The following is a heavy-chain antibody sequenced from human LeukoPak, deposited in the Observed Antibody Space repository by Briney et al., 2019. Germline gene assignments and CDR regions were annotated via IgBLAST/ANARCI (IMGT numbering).Heavy chain of an antibody. D-gene: IGHD3-22*01. Sequence: QAGGSLRLSCAASGFTFSNYWMSWVRQAPGKGLEWVANIKQDGSVKQYVDSIKGRFTISRDNAKNSLYLQMNSLRAEDTAVYYCARDAFTYYYDSSGHWGQGTLVTVSS. J-gene: IGHJ4*02. CDR3: ARDAFTYYYDSSGH. V-gene: IGHV3-7*01. CDR2: IKQDGSVK. CDR1: GFTFSNYW.